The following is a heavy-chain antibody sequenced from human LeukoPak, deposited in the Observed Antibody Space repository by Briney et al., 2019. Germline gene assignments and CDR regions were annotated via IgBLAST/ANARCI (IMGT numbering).Heavy chain of an antibody. J-gene: IGHJ4*02. Sequence: SETLSLTCADYGGSFSGYYWSWIRQPPGKGLEWIGEINHSGSTNYNPSLKSRVTISVDTSKNQFSLKLSSVTAADTAVYYCARLHDFWSGYLDYWGQGTLVTVSS. CDR3: ARLHDFWSGYLDY. V-gene: IGHV4-34*01. CDR2: INHSGST. CDR1: GGSFSGYY. D-gene: IGHD3-3*01.